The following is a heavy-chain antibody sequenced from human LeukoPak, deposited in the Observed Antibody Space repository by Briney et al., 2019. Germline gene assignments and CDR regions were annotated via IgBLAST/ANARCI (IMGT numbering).Heavy chain of an antibody. CDR3: ARDQTYYYDSSEGLDY. V-gene: IGHV3-23*01. D-gene: IGHD3-22*01. J-gene: IGHJ4*02. Sequence: GGSLRLSCAVSGFTFSSYAMTWVRQAPGKGLEWVSTIDGSGRSTDYADSVKGRFTVSRDNSKSTLYLQMNSLRAEDTAVYYCARDQTYYYDSSEGLDYWGQGTLVTVSS. CDR1: GFTFSSYA. CDR2: IDGSGRST.